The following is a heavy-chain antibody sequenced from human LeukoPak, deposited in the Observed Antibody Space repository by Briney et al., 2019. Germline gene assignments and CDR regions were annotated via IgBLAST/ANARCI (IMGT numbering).Heavy chain of an antibody. CDR1: GFTVNSNY. CDR3: VKGTGLIVATGVGFDP. Sequence: GGSLRLSCAASGFTVNSNYMNWVRQAPGKGLEWVSVLYSDGRTYYADSVKGRFTISRDTSKNTLYLQVNSLRAEDTAVYYCVKGTGLIVATGVGFDPRGQGTLVTVSS. CDR2: LYSDGRT. J-gene: IGHJ5*02. V-gene: IGHV3-53*01. D-gene: IGHD5-12*01.